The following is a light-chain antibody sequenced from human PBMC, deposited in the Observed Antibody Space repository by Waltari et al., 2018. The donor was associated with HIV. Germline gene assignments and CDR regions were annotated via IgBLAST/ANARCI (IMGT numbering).Light chain of an antibody. CDR2: GAS. CDR1: QSVNANF. CDR3: HQYGNSPST. V-gene: IGKV3-20*01. J-gene: IGKJ2*01. Sequence: ELVLTQSPGTLSLSPGERATLSCRASQSVNANFFAWYQQRPGQAPRLRIYGASTRAPGVPDRFSGSGSGTDFILAISRLEPEDFAVYYCHQYGNSPSTFGQGTTLDIK.